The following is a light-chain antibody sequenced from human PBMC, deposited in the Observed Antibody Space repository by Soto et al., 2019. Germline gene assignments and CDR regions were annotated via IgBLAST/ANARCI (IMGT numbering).Light chain of an antibody. J-gene: IGKJ1*01. CDR3: QQYNSYPCT. CDR2: KAS. CDR1: QSISSW. Sequence: DIQMTQSTSTLSASVGDRVTITCRASQSISSWLAWYQQKPGKAPKLLIYKASSLESGVPSRFSGSGSGTEFTLTISSLQPDDFATYYCQQYNSYPCTFGQGTKVEIK. V-gene: IGKV1-5*03.